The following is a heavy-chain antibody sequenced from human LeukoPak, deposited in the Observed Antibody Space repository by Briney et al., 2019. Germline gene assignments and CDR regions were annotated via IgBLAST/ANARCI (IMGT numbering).Heavy chain of an antibody. CDR1: GGSFSGYY. D-gene: IGHD1-1*01. CDR2: INHSGST. CDR3: ARDQDNEGWFDP. V-gene: IGHV4-34*01. Sequence: KPSETLSLTCAVYGGSFSGYYWSWIRQPPGKGLEWIGEINHSGSTNYNPSLKSRVTISVDTSKNQFSLKLSSVTAADTAVYYCARDQDNEGWFDPWGQGTLVTVSS. J-gene: IGHJ5*02.